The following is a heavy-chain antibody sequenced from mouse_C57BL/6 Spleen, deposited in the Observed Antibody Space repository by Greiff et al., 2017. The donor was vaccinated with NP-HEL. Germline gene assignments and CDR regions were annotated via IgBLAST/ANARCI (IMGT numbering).Heavy chain of an antibody. D-gene: IGHD1-1*01. J-gene: IGHJ2*01. CDR3: ARGNYYGSSPWYFDY. V-gene: IGHV1-75*01. CDR1: GYTFTDYY. Sequence: VQLQQSGPELVKPGASVKISCKASGYTFTDYYINWVKQRPGQGLEWIGWIFPGSGSTYYNEKFKGKATLTVDKSSSTAYMLLSSLTSEDSAVYFCARGNYYGSSPWYFDYWGQGTTLTVSS. CDR2: IFPGSGST.